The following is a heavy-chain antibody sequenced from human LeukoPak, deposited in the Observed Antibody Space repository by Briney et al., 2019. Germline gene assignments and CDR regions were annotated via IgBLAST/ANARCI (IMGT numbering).Heavy chain of an antibody. V-gene: IGHV3-30-3*01. J-gene: IGHJ5*02. CDR1: GFTFSSYA. D-gene: IGHD3-3*01. CDR2: ISYDGSNK. Sequence: GRSLRLSCAASGFTFSSYAMHWVRQAPGKGLEWVAVISYDGSNKYYADSVKGRFTISRDNSKNTLYLQMNSLRAEDTAVYYCAKDRNDFWSGYSHANWFDPWGQGTLVTVSS. CDR3: AKDRNDFWSGYSHANWFDP.